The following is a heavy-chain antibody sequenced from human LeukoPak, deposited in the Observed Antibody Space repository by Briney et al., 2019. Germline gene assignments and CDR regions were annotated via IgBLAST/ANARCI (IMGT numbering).Heavy chain of an antibody. CDR2: IYYSGST. CDR3: PRDAGNYYMDV. V-gene: IGHV4-59*01. Sequence: SETLSLTCTVSGGSISSYYWSWIRQPPGKGLEWIGYIYYSGSTNYYPSLKSRVPISVDTSKNQFSLKLNSVTAADTAVYYCPRDAGNYYMDVWGKGTTVTVSS. J-gene: IGHJ6*03. CDR1: GGSISSYY. D-gene: IGHD1-26*01.